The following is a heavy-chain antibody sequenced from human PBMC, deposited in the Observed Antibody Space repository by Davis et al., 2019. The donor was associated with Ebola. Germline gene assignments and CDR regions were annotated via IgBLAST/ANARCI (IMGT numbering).Heavy chain of an antibody. D-gene: IGHD6-19*01. Sequence: SETLSLTCTVSGGSISSYYWSWIRQPPGKGLEWLGYITYSGSTNYNPSLQSRVTISVNTAKNQFYLRLSSVPAADTAVYFCEGLGAVAGTSGLGDWGQGTLVTVSS. CDR1: GGSISSYY. CDR3: EGLGAVAGTSGLGD. CDR2: ITYSGST. J-gene: IGHJ4*02. V-gene: IGHV4-59*08.